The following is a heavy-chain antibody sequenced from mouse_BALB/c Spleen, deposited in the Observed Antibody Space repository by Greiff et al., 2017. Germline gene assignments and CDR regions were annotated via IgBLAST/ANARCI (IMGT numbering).Heavy chain of an antibody. D-gene: IGHD1-2*01. CDR3: ARSRIHYYDHAY. CDR2: ILPGSGST. J-gene: IGHJ3*01. CDR1: GYTFSSYW. Sequence: QVQLQQSGAELMKPGASVKISCKATGYTFSSYWIEWVKQRPGHGLEWIGEILPGSGSTNYNEKFKGKATFTADTSSNTAYMQLSSLTSEDSAVYYCARSRIHYYDHAYWGQGTLVTVSA. V-gene: IGHV1-9*01.